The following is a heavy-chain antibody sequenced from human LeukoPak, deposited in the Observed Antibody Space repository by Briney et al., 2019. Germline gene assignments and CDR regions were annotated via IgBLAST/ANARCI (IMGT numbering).Heavy chain of an antibody. Sequence: PGGSLRLSCAASGFTFSSYAMSWVRQAPGKGLEGVSAISGSGGSTYYADSVKGRFTISRDNSKNTLYLQMNSLRAEDTAVYYCAKDQIVVVPAAILNGMDVWGQGTTVTVSS. V-gene: IGHV3-23*01. J-gene: IGHJ6*02. D-gene: IGHD2-2*01. CDR1: GFTFSSYA. CDR3: AKDQIVVVPAAILNGMDV. CDR2: ISGSGGST.